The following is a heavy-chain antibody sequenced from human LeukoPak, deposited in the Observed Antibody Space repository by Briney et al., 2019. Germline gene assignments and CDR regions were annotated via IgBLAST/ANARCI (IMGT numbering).Heavy chain of an antibody. CDR2: IKSKTDGGTT. Sequence: GGSLRLSCAASGFTFSNAWMSWVRQAPGKGLEWVGRIKSKTDGGTTDYAAPVKGRFTISRDDSKNTLYLQMNSLKTEDTAVYYCAKDWGQARLYYYYGMDVWGQGTTVTVSS. CDR1: GFTFSNAW. CDR3: AKDWGQARLYYYYGMDV. V-gene: IGHV3-15*01. J-gene: IGHJ6*02. D-gene: IGHD3-16*01.